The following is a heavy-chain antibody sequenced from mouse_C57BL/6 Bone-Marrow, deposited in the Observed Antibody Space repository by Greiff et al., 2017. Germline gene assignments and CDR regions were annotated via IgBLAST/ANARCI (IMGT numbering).Heavy chain of an antibody. Sequence: VQLQQPGAELVKPGASVKMSCKASGYTFTSYWITWVKQRPGQGLEWIGDIYPTSGRTNYNEKFKSKAILTVDNSSNTAYMQLSSLTSEDSAVFDCARSGPLGRSFDYWGQGTTLTVSS. CDR1: GYTFTSYW. V-gene: IGHV1-55*01. CDR3: ARSGPLGRSFDY. CDR2: IYPTSGRT. J-gene: IGHJ2*01. D-gene: IGHD4-1*01.